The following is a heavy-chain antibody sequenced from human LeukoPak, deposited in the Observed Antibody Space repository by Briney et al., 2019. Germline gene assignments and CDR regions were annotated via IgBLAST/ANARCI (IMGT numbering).Heavy chain of an antibody. CDR2: IYYSGST. Sequence: SETLSLTCTVSGGSISSYYWSWIRQPPGKGLEWIGYIYYSGSTNYNPSLKSRVTISVDTSKNQFSLKLSSVTAADTAVYYCARGRIAAPRHWFDPWGEGTLVTVSS. D-gene: IGHD6-13*01. J-gene: IGHJ5*02. CDR1: GGSISSYY. V-gene: IGHV4-59*01. CDR3: ARGRIAAPRHWFDP.